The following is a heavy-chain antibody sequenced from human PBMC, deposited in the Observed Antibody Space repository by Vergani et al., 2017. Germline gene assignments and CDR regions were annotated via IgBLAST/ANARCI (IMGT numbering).Heavy chain of an antibody. CDR3: AKGLTRARRMRDDAFDI. CDR2: ISGSGGST. D-gene: IGHD3-10*01. V-gene: IGHV3-23*04. Sequence: EVQLVESGGGLVQPGRSLRLSCAASGFTFDDYAMHWVRQAPGKGLEWVSGISGSGGSTYYADSVKGRFTISRDNSKNTLYLQMNSLRAEDTAVYYCAKGLTRARRMRDDAFDIWGQGTMVTVSS. J-gene: IGHJ3*02. CDR1: GFTFDDYA.